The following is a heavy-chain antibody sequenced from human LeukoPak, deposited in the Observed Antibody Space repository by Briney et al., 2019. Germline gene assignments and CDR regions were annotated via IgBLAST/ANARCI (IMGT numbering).Heavy chain of an antibody. D-gene: IGHD1-26*01. Sequence: TGGSLRLSCAASGFTFSSYAMSWVRQAPGEGLEWVSAIRDSGSSTHYADSVKGRFTTSRDNSKNTLFLQMNSLRAEDTAIYYCAKYGPQDSGSSHFDYWGQGALVTVSS. J-gene: IGHJ4*02. CDR1: GFTFSSYA. V-gene: IGHV3-23*01. CDR3: AKYGPQDSGSSHFDY. CDR2: IRDSGSST.